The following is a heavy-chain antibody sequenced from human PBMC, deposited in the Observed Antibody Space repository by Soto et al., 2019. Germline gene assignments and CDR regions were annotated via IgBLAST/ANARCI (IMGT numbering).Heavy chain of an antibody. V-gene: IGHV3-7*01. J-gene: IGHJ4*02. CDR3: GRAGSPGSVDY. CDR1: GFTFKSYW. D-gene: IGHD1-26*01. Sequence: EVQLVESGGGLVQTGGSLRLSCAASGFTFKSYWMSWVRQAPGKGLEWVAIINQDGSGKYYVDSVRGRFPISRDNADNSLYLQMNSLRPEDTAVYFCGRAGSPGSVDYWGQGTLVTVSS. CDR2: INQDGSGK.